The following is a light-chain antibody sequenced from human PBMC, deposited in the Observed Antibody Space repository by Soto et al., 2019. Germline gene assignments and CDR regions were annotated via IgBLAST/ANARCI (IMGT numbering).Light chain of an antibody. Sequence: EIVLTQSPGTLSLSPGERATLSCRASQSVGSSNLAWYQQKSGQAPRLLIYDISRRATGIPDRFSGSGSGTDFTLTISRLEPEDFAVYYCQHYGSSANTFGQGTKLEIK. CDR2: DIS. CDR3: QHYGSSANT. V-gene: IGKV3-20*01. J-gene: IGKJ2*01. CDR1: QSVGSSN.